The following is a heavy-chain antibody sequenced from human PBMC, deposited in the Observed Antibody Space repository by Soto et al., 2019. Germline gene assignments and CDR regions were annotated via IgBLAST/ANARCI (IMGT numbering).Heavy chain of an antibody. D-gene: IGHD3-22*01. CDR3: ARKKRYYDNSGNYSRDDFYI. Sequence: SANLSLTCTVSGDSIIGIYHWAWSRQPPGRSLEWIASIFHTGTTYYTPSLKSRVTISVDTSKNQFSLRLSSVTAADTAVYYCARKKRYYDNSGNYSRDDFYILGQGTMV. CDR1: GDSIIGIYH. J-gene: IGHJ3*02. V-gene: IGHV4-38-2*02. CDR2: IFHTGTT.